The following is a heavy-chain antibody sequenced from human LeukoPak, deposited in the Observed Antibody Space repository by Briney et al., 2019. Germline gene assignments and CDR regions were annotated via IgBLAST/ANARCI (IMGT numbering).Heavy chain of an antibody. CDR3: ARIGHEDYYFDY. CDR1: GGSISSYY. Sequence: PSETLSLTCTVSGGSISSYYWSWIRQPPGKGLEWIGYIYYSGSTNYNPSLKSRVTISVDTSKNQFSLKLSSVTAADTAVYYCARIGHEDYYFDYWGQGTLVTVSA. V-gene: IGHV4-59*01. J-gene: IGHJ4*02. CDR2: IYYSGST.